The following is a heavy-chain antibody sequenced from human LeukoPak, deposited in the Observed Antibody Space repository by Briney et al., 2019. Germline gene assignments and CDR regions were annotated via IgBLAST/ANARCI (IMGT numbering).Heavy chain of an antibody. Sequence: PGGSLRLSCAVSGFTFNKYPMNWVRQAPGKGLEWISTLSYSGATHYADSVKGRFTISRDNSKNTLYLQMNSLKTEDTAVYYCTTDLPGFDYWGQGTLVTVSS. CDR1: GFTFNKYP. V-gene: IGHV3-23*01. CDR2: LSYSGAT. CDR3: TTDLPGFDY. J-gene: IGHJ4*02.